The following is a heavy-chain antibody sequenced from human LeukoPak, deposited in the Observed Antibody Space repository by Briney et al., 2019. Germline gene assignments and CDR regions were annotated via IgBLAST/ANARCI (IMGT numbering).Heavy chain of an antibody. V-gene: IGHV1-8*01. CDR3: ASPYYYDSSGYYY. CDR2: MNPNSGNT. CDR1: GYTFTSYD. D-gene: IGHD3-22*01. J-gene: IGHJ4*02. Sequence: ASVKVSCKASGYTFTSYDINWVRQATGQGLEWMGWMNPNSGNTGYAQKFQGRVTMTRNTSISTAYMELSRLRSDDTAVYYCASPYYYDSSGYYYWGQGTLVTVSS.